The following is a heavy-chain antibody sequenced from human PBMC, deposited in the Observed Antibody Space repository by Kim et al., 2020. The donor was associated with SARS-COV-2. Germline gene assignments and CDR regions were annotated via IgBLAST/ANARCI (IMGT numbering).Heavy chain of an antibody. CDR3: ARDVEVGATIYYFDY. J-gene: IGHJ4*02. Sequence: SETLSLTCTVSGGSISSGGYYWSWIRQHPGKGLEWIGYIYYSGSTYYNPSLKSRVTISVDTSKNQFSLKLSSVTAADTAVYYCARDVEVGATIYYFDYWGQGTLVTVSS. D-gene: IGHD1-26*01. V-gene: IGHV4-31*03. CDR1: GGSISSGGYY. CDR2: IYYSGST.